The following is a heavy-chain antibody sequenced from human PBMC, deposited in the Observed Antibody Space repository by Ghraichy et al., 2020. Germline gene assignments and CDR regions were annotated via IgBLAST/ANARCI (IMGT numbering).Heavy chain of an antibody. J-gene: IGHJ6*02. V-gene: IGHV3-30*02. CDR1: GFTFGSYG. Sequence: GGSLRLSCAASGFTFGSYGMHWVRQAPGKGLEWVAFIRYDGSYKYYADSVKGRFTISRDNSKNTLYLQMNGLRGEDTAVYYCAKWHSDGMDVWGQGTTVTVSS. CDR3: AKWHSDGMDV. D-gene: IGHD3-10*01. CDR2: IRYDGSYK.